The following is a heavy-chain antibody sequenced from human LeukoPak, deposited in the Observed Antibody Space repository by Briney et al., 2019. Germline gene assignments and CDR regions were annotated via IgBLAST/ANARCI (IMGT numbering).Heavy chain of an antibody. CDR3: ARAPRYCSSTSCVPFDY. V-gene: IGHV4-34*01. CDR2: INHSGST. CDR1: GGSFSGYY. D-gene: IGHD2-2*01. J-gene: IGHJ4*02. Sequence: PSETLSLTCAVYGGSFSGYYWSWIRQPPGKGLEWIGEINHSGSTNYNPSLKSRVTISVDTSKNQFSLKLSSVTAADAAVHYCARAPRYCSSTSCVPFDYWGQGTLVTVSS.